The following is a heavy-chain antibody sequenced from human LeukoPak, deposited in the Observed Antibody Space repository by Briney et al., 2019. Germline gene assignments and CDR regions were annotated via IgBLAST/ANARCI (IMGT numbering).Heavy chain of an antibody. CDR2: IYPGDSDT. Sequence: GESLKISCKGSGYSFTSYWIGWVRQMPGKGLEWMGIIYPGDSDTRYSPSFQGQVTISADKSISTAYLQWSSLKASDTAMYYCARSYYPAILVPAAIPPDAFDIWGQGTMVTVSS. CDR3: ARSYYPAILVPAAIPPDAFDI. V-gene: IGHV5-51*01. D-gene: IGHD2-2*02. J-gene: IGHJ3*02. CDR1: GYSFTSYW.